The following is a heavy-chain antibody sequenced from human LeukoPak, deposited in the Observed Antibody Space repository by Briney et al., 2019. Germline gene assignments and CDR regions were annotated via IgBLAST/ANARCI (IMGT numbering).Heavy chain of an antibody. Sequence: GGSLRHSCAASGFTFSDYYMSWIRQAPGKGLEWVSYISSSGSTIYYADSVKGRFTISRDNAKNSLYLQMNSLRVEDTAVYYCARVERSLAAAGRGYFDYWGQGTLVTVSS. J-gene: IGHJ4*02. CDR2: ISSSGSTI. CDR1: GFTFSDYY. V-gene: IGHV3-11*01. D-gene: IGHD6-13*01. CDR3: ARVERSLAAAGRGYFDY.